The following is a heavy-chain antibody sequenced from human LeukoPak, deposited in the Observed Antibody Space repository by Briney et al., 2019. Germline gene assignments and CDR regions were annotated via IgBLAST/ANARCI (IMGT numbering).Heavy chain of an antibody. CDR1: GFTFSSYA. J-gene: IGHJ3*02. CDR2: IWYDGSNK. V-gene: IGHV3-33*08. CDR3: ARDTFGGAFDI. D-gene: IGHD3-16*01. Sequence: PGGSLRLSCAASGFTFSSYAMSWVRQAPGKGLEWVAVIWYDGSNKYYADSVKGRFTISRDNSKNTLYLQMNSLRAEDTAVYYCARDTFGGAFDIWGQGTMVTVSS.